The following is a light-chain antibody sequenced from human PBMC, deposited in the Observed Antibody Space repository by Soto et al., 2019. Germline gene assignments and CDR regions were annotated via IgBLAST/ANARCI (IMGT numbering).Light chain of an antibody. J-gene: IGKJ1*01. CDR2: KAS. CDR1: QTIVSW. CDR3: QQYNSYWT. Sequence: DIQMTQSPSTLSVSVGDRVTITFRASQTIVSWLAWYQQRPGKPPNLLIYKASTLASGVPSRFSGSGSGTEFTLTINSLQPDDFATYYCQQYNSYWTFGQGTKVDI. V-gene: IGKV1-5*03.